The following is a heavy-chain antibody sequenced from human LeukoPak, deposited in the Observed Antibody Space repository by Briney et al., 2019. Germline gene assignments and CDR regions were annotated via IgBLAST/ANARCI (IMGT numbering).Heavy chain of an antibody. Sequence: GGSLRLSCAASGFTVSTNYMSWVRQAPGKGLEWVSVIYSGGSTYYADSVKGRFTISRDNSKNTLYLQMNSLRAEDTAVYYCATNGDYPLYYYYYRMDVWGQGTTVTVSS. V-gene: IGHV3-66*01. CDR3: ATNGDYPLYYYYYRMDV. D-gene: IGHD4-17*01. J-gene: IGHJ6*02. CDR2: IYSGGST. CDR1: GFTVSTNY.